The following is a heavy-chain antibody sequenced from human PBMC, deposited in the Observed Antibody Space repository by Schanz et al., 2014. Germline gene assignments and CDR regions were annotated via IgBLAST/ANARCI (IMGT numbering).Heavy chain of an antibody. V-gene: IGHV1-69*08. J-gene: IGHJ4*02. Sequence: QVQLVQSGAEVKKPGSSVKVSCKASGGTFSSYTINWVRQAPGQGLELMGRIVPLLNVTNYTQKFQGRVTITADKSANTVYMELRSLRSDDTAVYYCARDRDQWDGNFCDFWGQGTLVTVSS. D-gene: IGHD1-26*01. CDR3: ARDRDQWDGNFCDF. CDR2: IVPLLNVT. CDR1: GGTFSSYT.